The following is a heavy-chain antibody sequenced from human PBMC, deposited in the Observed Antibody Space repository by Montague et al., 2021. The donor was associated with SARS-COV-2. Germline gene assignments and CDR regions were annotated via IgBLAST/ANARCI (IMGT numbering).Heavy chain of an antibody. CDR2: INDRGST. CDR3: ARGQVTVFRVLIILPAAGAVDV. Sequence: SETLSLTCAVYGGSFSGYYWTWIRQPPGKGLEWVGEINDRGSTNYNPSFESRLTMSVDTSKNQFSLRLKSVSAADTAVYYCARGQVTVFRVLIILPAAGAVDVWGQGTTVTVSS. V-gene: IGHV4-34*01. D-gene: IGHD3-3*01. J-gene: IGHJ3*01. CDR1: GGSFSGYY.